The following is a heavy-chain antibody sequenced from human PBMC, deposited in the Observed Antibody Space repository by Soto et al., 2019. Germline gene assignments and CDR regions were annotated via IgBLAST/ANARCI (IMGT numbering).Heavy chain of an antibody. CDR2: IYYTGST. CDR3: ASDPLGNCRGGSCYS. J-gene: IGHJ5*02. V-gene: IGHV4-39*01. D-gene: IGHD2-15*01. Sequence: QLQLQESGPGLVKPSETLSLTCTVSGGSISSRSYYWSWIRQPPGKGLEWIGSIYYTGSTYYNPSLKSRVIISVDTSKNQFSLKLSSVTAADTAVYYCASDPLGNCRGGSCYSWGQGSLVTVSS. CDR1: GGSISSRSYY.